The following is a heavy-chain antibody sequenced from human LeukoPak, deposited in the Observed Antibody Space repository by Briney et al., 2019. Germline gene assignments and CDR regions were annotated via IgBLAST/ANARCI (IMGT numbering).Heavy chain of an antibody. CDR2: VYSGGDT. CDR3: ARGMGCSSMSCYPDY. CDR1: GFTVSSCY. D-gene: IGHD2-2*01. V-gene: IGHV3-66*01. J-gene: IGHJ4*02. Sequence: GGSLRLSCAASGFTVSSCYMSWVRQAPGKGLEWVSVVYSGGDTYYADSVKGRFTISRDNAKNSLYLQMNSLRAEDTAVYYCARGMGCSSMSCYPDYWGQGTLVTVSS.